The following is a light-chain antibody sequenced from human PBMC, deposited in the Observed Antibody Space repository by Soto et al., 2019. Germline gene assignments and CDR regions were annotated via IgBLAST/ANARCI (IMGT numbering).Light chain of an antibody. J-gene: IGKJ5*01. V-gene: IGKV3-15*01. CDR2: SAS. CDR3: QQYDNWPPYT. Sequence: EIVMTQSPATLSVSPGGRATLSCRASQSISDTLAWYQQKPGQAPRLLIYSASRGATGFPARFSGSGSGTDFTLTISSLQSEDFALYYCQQYDNWPPYTFGQGTRLEIK. CDR1: QSISDT.